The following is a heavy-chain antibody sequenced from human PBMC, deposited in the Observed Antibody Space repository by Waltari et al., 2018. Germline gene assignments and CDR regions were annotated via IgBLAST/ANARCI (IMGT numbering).Heavy chain of an antibody. CDR2: MFRDGST. Sequence: EVQLVESGGXLMQPGGSLKXSCAAXGFTVXNNFISWVRQAPGKGLDWLAYMFRDGSTXYADSVKGRLTIXRDXSRXTXFXEMDNLRAXXTAVXFCAGNNGDLXRGAFDIXGQGTMVTVXS. CDR3: AGNNGDLXRGAFDI. J-gene: IGHJ3*02. D-gene: IGHD4-17*01. CDR1: GFTVXNNF. V-gene: IGHV3-53*01.